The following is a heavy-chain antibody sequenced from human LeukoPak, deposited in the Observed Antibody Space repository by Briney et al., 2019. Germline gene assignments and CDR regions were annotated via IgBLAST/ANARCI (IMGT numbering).Heavy chain of an antibody. V-gene: IGHV4-4*02. CDR2: ISLTGET. CDR1: GGSISSTNW. D-gene: IGHD5-18*01. J-gene: IGHJ4*02. CDR3: ARDGGGYNYGEFDY. Sequence: SETLSLTCGVSGGSISSTNWWSWVRPPPGQGLEWIGEISLTGETNYNPSLNGRVTMSLDESRNQLSLDLTSVTAADTAVYYCARDGGGYNYGEFDYWGQGTLVTVSS.